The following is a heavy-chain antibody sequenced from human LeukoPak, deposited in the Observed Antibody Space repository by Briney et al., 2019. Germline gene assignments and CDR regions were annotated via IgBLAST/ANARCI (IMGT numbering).Heavy chain of an antibody. Sequence: GGSLRLSCAAFGFTFSSYWMSWVRQAPGKGLEWVANIKQDGSEKYYVDSVKGRFTISRDNAKNSLYLQMNSLRAEDTAVYYCARVRHSYFDYWGQGTLVTVSS. CDR1: GFTFSSYW. D-gene: IGHD3-10*01. CDR2: IKQDGSEK. J-gene: IGHJ4*02. CDR3: ARVRHSYFDY. V-gene: IGHV3-7*01.